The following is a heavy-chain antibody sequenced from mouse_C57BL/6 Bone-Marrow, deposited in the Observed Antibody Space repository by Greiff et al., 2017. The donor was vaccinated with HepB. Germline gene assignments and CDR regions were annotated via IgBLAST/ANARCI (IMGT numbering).Heavy chain of an antibody. J-gene: IGHJ2*01. CDR1: GYTFTSYW. CDR2: IDPSDSET. Sequence: QVQLQQPGAELVRPGSSVKLSCKASGYTFTSYWMHWVKQRPIQGLEWIGNIDPSDSETHYNQKFKDKATLTVDKSSSTAYMQLSSLTSEDSAVYDCSIYYYGSSDTGYFDYWGQGTTLTVSS. CDR3: SIYYYGSSDTGYFDY. V-gene: IGHV1-52*01. D-gene: IGHD1-1*01.